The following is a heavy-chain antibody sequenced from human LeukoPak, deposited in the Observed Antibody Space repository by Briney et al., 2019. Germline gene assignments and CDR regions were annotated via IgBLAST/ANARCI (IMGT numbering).Heavy chain of an antibody. CDR2: INHSGST. Sequence: SETLSLTCAVYGGSFSGYYWSWIRQPPGKGLEWIGEINHSGSTNYNPSLKSRVTISVDTSKNQFSLKLSSVTAADTAVYYCAREQVGWFDPWGQGTLVTVTS. J-gene: IGHJ5*02. D-gene: IGHD1/OR15-1a*01. CDR1: GGSFSGYY. CDR3: AREQVGWFDP. V-gene: IGHV4-34*01.